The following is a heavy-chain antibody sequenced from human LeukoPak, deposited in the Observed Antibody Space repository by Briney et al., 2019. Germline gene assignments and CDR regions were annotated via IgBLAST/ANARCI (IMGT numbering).Heavy chain of an antibody. V-gene: IGHV1-18*01. Sequence: GASVKVSCKASGYTFTIYGISWVRQAPGQGLEWMGWTSAHNGNTNYAQKLQGRVTMTTDTSTSTAYMELRSLRSDDTAVYYCARDSSGIAVAGNFDYWGQGTLVTVSS. CDR1: GYTFTIYG. D-gene: IGHD6-19*01. CDR3: ARDSSGIAVAGNFDY. J-gene: IGHJ4*02. CDR2: TSAHNGNT.